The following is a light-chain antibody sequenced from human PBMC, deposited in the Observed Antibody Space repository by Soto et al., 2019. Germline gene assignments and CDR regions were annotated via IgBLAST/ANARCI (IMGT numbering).Light chain of an antibody. CDR2: DVS. CDR3: QDRSGLIT. CDR1: QSISIT. J-gene: IGKJ4*01. Sequence: THCSATLTLSKGEKATLSCRASQSISITLAWYQQKPGQAPRLLIYDVSNRATGIPARFSGSGSGTDFTLTISSLEPEDFAVYYCQDRSGLITFGGGTKVDIK. V-gene: IGKV3-11*01.